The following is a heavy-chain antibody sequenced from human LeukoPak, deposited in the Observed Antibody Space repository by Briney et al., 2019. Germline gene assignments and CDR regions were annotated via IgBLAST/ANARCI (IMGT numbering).Heavy chain of an antibody. V-gene: IGHV4-39*01. CDR3: ARGIVAAILEDYYYMDV. D-gene: IGHD5-12*01. J-gene: IGHJ6*03. Sequence: PSETLSLTCTVSGGSISINIYYWGWIRQPPGKGLEWIGTISYSGTTYYNPSLKSRVTISVDTSKTQFSLNLTSVTAADTAVYYCARGIVAAILEDYYYMDVWGKGTTVTVSS. CDR2: ISYSGTT. CDR1: GGSISINIYY.